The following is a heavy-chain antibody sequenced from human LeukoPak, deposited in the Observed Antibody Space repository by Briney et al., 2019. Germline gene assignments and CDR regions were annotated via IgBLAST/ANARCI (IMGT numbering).Heavy chain of an antibody. Sequence: GRSLRLSWAASGFTFDDYAMHWVRQAPGKGLEWVSGISWNSGSIGYADSVKGRFTISRDNAKNSLYLQMNSLRAEDTAVYYCARDGGRKEDYWGQGTLVTVSS. CDR2: ISWNSGSI. J-gene: IGHJ4*02. CDR3: ARDGGRKEDY. D-gene: IGHD6-25*01. V-gene: IGHV3-9*01. CDR1: GFTFDDYA.